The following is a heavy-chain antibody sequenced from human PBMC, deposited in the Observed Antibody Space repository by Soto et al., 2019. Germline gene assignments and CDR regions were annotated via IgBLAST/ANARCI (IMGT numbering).Heavy chain of an antibody. CDR3: ARLGGYYQALDS. V-gene: IGHV4-59*08. J-gene: IGHJ4*02. CDR2: IYYAGTT. Sequence: QVQLQESGPGLVKPSETLFLTCTVSGGSINNYYWSWIRQPPGKGLEFIGYIYYAGTTTYNPSLKHRVTISVDTSKNPFSLKLSSVTAADTAVYYCARLGGYYQALDSWGQGTLLTVSS. CDR1: GGSINNYY. D-gene: IGHD3-22*01.